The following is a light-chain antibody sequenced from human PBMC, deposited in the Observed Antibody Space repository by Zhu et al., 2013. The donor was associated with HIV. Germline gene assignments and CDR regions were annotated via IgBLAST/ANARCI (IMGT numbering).Light chain of an antibody. V-gene: IGKV1-9*01. Sequence: IQLTQSPSSLSASVGDRVTITCRASQGISSYLAWYQQKPGKAPKLLIYAASTLQSGVPSRFSGSGSGTEFTLTITSLQPDDFATYYCQQYKSYPWTFGQGTKVEIK. CDR2: AAS. J-gene: IGKJ1*01. CDR3: QQYKSYPWT. CDR1: QGISSY.